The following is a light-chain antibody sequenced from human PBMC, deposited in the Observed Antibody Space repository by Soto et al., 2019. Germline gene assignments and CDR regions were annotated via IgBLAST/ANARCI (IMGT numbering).Light chain of an antibody. J-gene: IGKJ1*01. CDR2: DAS. CDR3: QQYDKLVT. CDR1: QDIRKY. V-gene: IGKV1-33*01. Sequence: DVLMTQSPSSLSASIGDRVTITCQASQDIRKYLNWYQLKPGKAPDLLIHDASNLETRVPSRFSGSGSGTLFTFTSSSLQPEDIATYYCQQYDKLVTFGRGTKV.